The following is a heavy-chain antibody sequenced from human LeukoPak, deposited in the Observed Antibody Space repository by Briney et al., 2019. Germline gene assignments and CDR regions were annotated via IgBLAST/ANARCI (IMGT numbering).Heavy chain of an antibody. J-gene: IGHJ4*02. CDR1: GGSISSYY. CDR2: IHYSGST. CDR3: ARQAVYSSSWKYYFDY. D-gene: IGHD6-13*01. Sequence: SETLSLTCTVSGGSISSYYWSWIRQPPGKGLEWIGYIHYSGSTNYNPSLKSRVTISVDTSKNQFSLKLSSVTAADTAVYYCARQAVYSSSWKYYFDYWGQGTLVTVSS. V-gene: IGHV4-59*01.